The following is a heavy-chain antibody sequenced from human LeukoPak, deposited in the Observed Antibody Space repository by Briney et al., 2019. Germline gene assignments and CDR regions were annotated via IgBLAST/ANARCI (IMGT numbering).Heavy chain of an antibody. J-gene: IGHJ6*03. CDR2: MNPNSGNT. CDR3: ARAASARGYYYYYMDV. CDR1: GYTFTSYD. D-gene: IGHD6-19*01. V-gene: IGHV1-8*01. Sequence: ASVKVSCKASGYTFTSYDINWVRQATGQGLEWMGWMNPNSGNTGYAQKFQDRVTMTRNTSISTAYMELSSLRSEDTAVYYCARAASARGYYYYYMDVWGKGTTVTVSS.